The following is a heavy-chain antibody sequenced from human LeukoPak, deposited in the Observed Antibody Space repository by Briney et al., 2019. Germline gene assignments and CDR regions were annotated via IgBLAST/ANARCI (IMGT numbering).Heavy chain of an antibody. D-gene: IGHD3-10*01. V-gene: IGHV1-2*02. CDR1: GYTFTGYY. CDR2: INPNSGGT. J-gene: IGHJ3*02. Sequence: ALVKVSCKASGYTFTGYYMHWVRQAPGQGLEWMGWINPNSGGTNYAQKFQGRVTMTRDKSIRTAYMELSRLTSDDTAVYYCARNIWFGESADAFDIWGQGTMVTVSS. CDR3: ARNIWFGESADAFDI.